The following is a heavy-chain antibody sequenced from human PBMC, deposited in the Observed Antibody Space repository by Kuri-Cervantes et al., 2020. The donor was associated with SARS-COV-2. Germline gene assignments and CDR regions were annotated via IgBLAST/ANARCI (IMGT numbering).Heavy chain of an antibody. V-gene: IGHV3-30*18. CDR3: AKSPFGFLEWFSGGMDV. CDR2: ISYDGSNK. D-gene: IGHD3-3*01. J-gene: IGHJ6*02. CDR1: GFSFSNYG. Sequence: GESLKISCAASGFSFSNYGTHWVRQAPGKGLEWVAVISYDGSNKYYADSVKGRFTISRDNSKNTLYLQMNSLRAEDTAVYYCAKSPFGFLEWFSGGMDVWGQGTTVTVSS.